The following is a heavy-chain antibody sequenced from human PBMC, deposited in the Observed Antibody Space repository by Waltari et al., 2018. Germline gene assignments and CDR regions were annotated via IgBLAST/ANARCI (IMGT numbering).Heavy chain of an antibody. D-gene: IGHD6-13*01. CDR3: ARINSSSWYYYYYGMDV. CDR2: IYYSGST. CDR1: GGSISRGVYS. Sequence: QVQLQESGPGLVKPSQTMSLTCTVSGGSISRGVYSWSWIRPPPGKGLEWIGYIYYSGSTYYNPSLKSRVTISVDTSKNQFSLKLSSVTAADTAVYYCARINSSSWYYYYYGMDVWGQGTTVTVSS. J-gene: IGHJ6*02. V-gene: IGHV4-31*03.